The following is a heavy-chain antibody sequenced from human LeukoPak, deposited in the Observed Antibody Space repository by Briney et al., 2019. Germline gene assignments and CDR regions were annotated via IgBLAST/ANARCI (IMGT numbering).Heavy chain of an antibody. D-gene: IGHD1-1*01. CDR3: ARDLGSGRDYFDY. Sequence: PGGSLRLSCVASGFTFSSYSMNWVRQAPGKGLEWVSYISSSSSYIYYADSVKGRFTISRDNAKNSLYLRMNSLRAEDTAVYYCARDLGSGRDYFDYWGQGTLVTVSS. J-gene: IGHJ4*02. CDR1: GFTFSSYS. V-gene: IGHV3-21*05. CDR2: ISSSSSYI.